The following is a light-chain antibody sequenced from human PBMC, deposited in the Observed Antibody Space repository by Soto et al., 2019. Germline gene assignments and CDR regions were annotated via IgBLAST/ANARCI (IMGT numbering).Light chain of an antibody. J-gene: IGLJ3*02. Sequence: SYELTQPPSVSVAPEKTARITCGGNNIGSKSVQWYQQKPGLAPVLVIYYDTNRHSGIPERFSGSNSGNTATLTITRVEAGDEADYYCQVWDSSSDHAVFGGGTKLTV. V-gene: IGLV3-21*04. CDR3: QVWDSSSDHAV. CDR2: YDT. CDR1: NIGSKS.